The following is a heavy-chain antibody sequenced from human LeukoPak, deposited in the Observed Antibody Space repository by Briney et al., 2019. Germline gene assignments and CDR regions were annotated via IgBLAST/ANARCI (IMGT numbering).Heavy chain of an antibody. Sequence: SETLSLTCSVSGGSISGYFWSWIREPPGRGLEWIGYIFYGGNTKYNPSLKSRVAMSADASKNQYSLSLSSVTAADTAIYYCARGWYCAGGGCRLFDFWGQGTLVGVSS. V-gene: IGHV4-59*01. CDR3: ARGWYCAGGGCRLFDF. J-gene: IGHJ4*02. CDR1: GGSISGYF. CDR2: IFYGGNT. D-gene: IGHD2-8*02.